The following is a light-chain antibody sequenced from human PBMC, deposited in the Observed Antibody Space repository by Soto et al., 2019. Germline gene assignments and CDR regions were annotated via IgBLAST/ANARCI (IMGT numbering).Light chain of an antibody. V-gene: IGKV3-11*01. CDR3: QQRNVWPPIT. CDR2: DST. CDR1: QSIHAS. J-gene: IGKJ5*01. Sequence: VVRQCLATLSLSPGEGATLSCRASQSIHASLAWYQQKSGKPPRLVIYDSTLRANGVPDRFGGSRSGTEFTLTINSLEPEDFAVYYCQQRNVWPPITFGQGTRLEI.